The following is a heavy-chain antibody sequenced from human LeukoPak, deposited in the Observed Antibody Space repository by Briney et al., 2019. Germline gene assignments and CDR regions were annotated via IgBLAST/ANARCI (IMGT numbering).Heavy chain of an antibody. CDR3: VREFRNWFDP. CDR1: GGSISSYY. J-gene: IGHJ5*02. CDR2: IYYSGST. Sequence: SETLSLTCTVSGGSISSYYWSWIRQPPGKGLEWIGYIYYSGSTSYNPSLKSRLTMSLDKSKNHFSLKLSSVTAADTAVYYCVREFRNWFDPWGQGTLVTVSS. V-gene: IGHV4-59*12.